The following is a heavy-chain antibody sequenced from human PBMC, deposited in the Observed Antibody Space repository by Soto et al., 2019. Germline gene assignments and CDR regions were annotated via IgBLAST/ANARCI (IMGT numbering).Heavy chain of an antibody. CDR2: ISYDGSNK. D-gene: IGHD1-1*01. V-gene: IGHV3-30*04. CDR1: GFTFGSYA. CDR3: ARVNRGTGNYYYYGMDV. J-gene: IGHJ6*02. Sequence: QVQLVESGGGVVQPGRSLRLSCAASGFTFGSYAMHWVRQAPGKGLEWVAVISYDGSNKYYADSVKGRFTISRDNSKNTLYRQMNSLRAEDTAVYYYARVNRGTGNYYYYGMDVWGQGTTVTVSS.